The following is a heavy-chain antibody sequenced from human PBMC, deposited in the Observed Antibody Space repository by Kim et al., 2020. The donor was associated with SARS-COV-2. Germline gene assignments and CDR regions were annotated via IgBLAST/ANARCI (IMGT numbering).Heavy chain of an antibody. V-gene: IGHV3-53*04. Sequence: GGSLRLSCAASGFTVSSNYMSWVRQAPGKGLEWVSVIYSGGSTYYADSVKGRFTISRHNSKNTLYLQMNSLRAEDTAVYYCAREGTVVTSGEGGMDVWGQGTTVTVSS. CDR1: GFTVSSNY. J-gene: IGHJ6*02. CDR2: IYSGGST. CDR3: AREGTVVTSGEGGMDV. D-gene: IGHD2-21*02.